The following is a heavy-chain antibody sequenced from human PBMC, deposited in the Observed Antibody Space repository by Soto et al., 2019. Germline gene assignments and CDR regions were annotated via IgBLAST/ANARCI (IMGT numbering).Heavy chain of an antibody. D-gene: IGHD2-21*02. CDR3: AAGDYYYYYYMDV. CDR2: ISGSGGST. Sequence: EVQLLESGGGLVQPGGSLRLSCAASGFTFSSYAMSWVRQAPGKGLEWVSAISGSGGSTYYADSVKGRFTISRDNSKNTLHLLMNSLRADDTAVEYCAAGDYYYYYYMDVWGKGTTVTVSS. J-gene: IGHJ6*03. CDR1: GFTFSSYA. V-gene: IGHV3-23*01.